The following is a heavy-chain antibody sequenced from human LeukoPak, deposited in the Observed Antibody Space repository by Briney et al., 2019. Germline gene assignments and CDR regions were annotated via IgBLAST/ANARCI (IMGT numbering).Heavy chain of an antibody. Sequence: PGGSLRLSCAASGLTFSSYAMSWVRQAPGKGLEWVSAISGSSGHTYYADSVKGRFTISRDNTKNMLYLEMKSLRVEDTAVYYCASTISCLLWGQGTLVTVSS. CDR3: ASTISCLL. CDR2: ISGSSGHT. D-gene: IGHD2-2*01. CDR1: GLTFSSYA. J-gene: IGHJ4*02. V-gene: IGHV3-23*01.